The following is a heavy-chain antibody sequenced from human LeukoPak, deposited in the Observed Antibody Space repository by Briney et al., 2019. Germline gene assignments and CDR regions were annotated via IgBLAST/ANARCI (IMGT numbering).Heavy chain of an antibody. CDR1: GGTFSSYA. Sequence: SVKVSCKASGGTFSSYAISWVRQAPGQGLEWMGRIIPILGIANYAQKFQGRVTITADKSTSTAYMELSSLRSEDTAVYYCARAEVRGYYFDYWGQGTLVTVSS. D-gene: IGHD3-10*01. J-gene: IGHJ4*02. CDR2: IIPILGIA. V-gene: IGHV1-69*04. CDR3: ARAEVRGYYFDY.